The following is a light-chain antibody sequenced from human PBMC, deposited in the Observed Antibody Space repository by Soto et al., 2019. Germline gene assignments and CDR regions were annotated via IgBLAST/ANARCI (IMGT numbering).Light chain of an antibody. CDR3: QQTYTPPRT. Sequence: DIQMTQSPSSLSASVGDRVTIACRASQTVSKFVNWYHQKPGKVPALLIYSTSTLYSGVPSRFSGSGSGTEFTLTINGLQPEDFATYYCQQTYTPPRTFAQGTKVE. V-gene: IGKV1-39*01. CDR2: STS. CDR1: QTVSKF. J-gene: IGKJ1*01.